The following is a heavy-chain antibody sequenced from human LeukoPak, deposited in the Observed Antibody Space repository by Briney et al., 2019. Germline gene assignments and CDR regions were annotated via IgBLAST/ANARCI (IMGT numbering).Heavy chain of an antibody. V-gene: IGHV3-11*01. Sequence: PGGSLRLSCAASGFTFSDYYMSWIRQAPGKGLEWVSYISSSGSTIYYADSVKGRFTISRDDAKNSLYLQMNSLRAEDTAVYYCARNYGDYVMAFDIWGQGTMVTVSS. J-gene: IGHJ3*02. D-gene: IGHD4-17*01. CDR2: ISSSGSTI. CDR1: GFTFSDYY. CDR3: ARNYGDYVMAFDI.